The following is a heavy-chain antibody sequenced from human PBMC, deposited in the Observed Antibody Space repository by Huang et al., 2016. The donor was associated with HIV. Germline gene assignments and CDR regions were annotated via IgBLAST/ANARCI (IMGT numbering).Heavy chain of an antibody. CDR3: ARRFRVAATRKWFDP. CDR2: VNDGGYI. Sequence: QVQLQQWGAGLLKPSETLALTCAVYGESLGTYYWAWIRRPPGKGLQWIGEVNDGGYIHYTPSLGSRVTISVDTSRNQVSLTLNSMTAADTATYYCARRFRVAATRKWFDPWGQGTLVIVSS. CDR1: GESLGTYY. V-gene: IGHV4-34*01. D-gene: IGHD3-10*01. J-gene: IGHJ5*02.